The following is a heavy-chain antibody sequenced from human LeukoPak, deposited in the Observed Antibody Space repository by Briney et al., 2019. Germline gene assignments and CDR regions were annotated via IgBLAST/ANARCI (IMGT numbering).Heavy chain of an antibody. J-gene: IGHJ4*02. CDR1: GGSFSGYY. CDR2: INHSGST. D-gene: IGHD3-10*01. Sequence: SETLSLTCAVYGGSFSGYYWSWIRQPPGKGLEWIGEINHSGSTNYNPSLKSRVTISVDTSKNQFSLKLSSVTAADTAVYYCARGGGLLWFGNTFDYWGQGTPVTVSS. CDR3: ARGGGLLWFGNTFDY. V-gene: IGHV4-34*01.